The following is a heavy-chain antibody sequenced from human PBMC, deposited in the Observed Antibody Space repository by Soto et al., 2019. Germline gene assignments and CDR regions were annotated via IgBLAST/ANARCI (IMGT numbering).Heavy chain of an antibody. J-gene: IGHJ4*02. V-gene: IGHV4-34*01. CDR2: INHSGST. CDR1: GGSFSGYY. Sequence: QVQLQQWGAGLLKPSETLSLTCAVYGGSFSGYYWSWIRQPPGKGLEWIGEINHSGSTNYNPSLKSRVTIAVKTAKNPFPLELSPVTAADKAVYYRAKGSSRSAGDYFDYWGQGTLVTVSS. CDR3: AKGSSRSAGDYFDY. D-gene: IGHD2-15*01.